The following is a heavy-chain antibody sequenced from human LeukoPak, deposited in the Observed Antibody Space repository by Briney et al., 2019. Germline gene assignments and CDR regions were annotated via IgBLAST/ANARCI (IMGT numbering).Heavy chain of an antibody. J-gene: IGHJ4*02. D-gene: IGHD5-18*01. CDR1: GFTFSSYS. V-gene: IGHV3-21*01. CDR2: ISSSSYI. Sequence: GGSLRLSCAASGFTFSSYSMNWVRQAPGKGLEWVSSISSSSYIYYADSVKGRFTISRDNAKNSLYLQMNSLRAEDTAVYYCARTHSGYNYDPTVDYWGQGTLVTVSS. CDR3: ARTHSGYNYDPTVDY.